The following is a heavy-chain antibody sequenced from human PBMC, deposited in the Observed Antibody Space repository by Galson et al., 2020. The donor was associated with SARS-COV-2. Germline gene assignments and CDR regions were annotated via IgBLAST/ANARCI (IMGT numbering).Heavy chain of an antibody. V-gene: IGHV3-7*01. CDR1: GFAFNTYW. CDR2: IKQDGSEK. J-gene: IGHJ6*02. Sequence: GGSLRLSCAASGFAFNTYWMTWVRQAPGKGLEWVANIKQDGSEKFHVDSVKGRFTISRDNAKNSLYLQMNSLRAEDTAIYYCARALGSSGRYRGYYYYYDMDVWGQGTTVTVSS. CDR3: ARALGSSGRYRGYYYYYDMDV. D-gene: IGHD3-22*01.